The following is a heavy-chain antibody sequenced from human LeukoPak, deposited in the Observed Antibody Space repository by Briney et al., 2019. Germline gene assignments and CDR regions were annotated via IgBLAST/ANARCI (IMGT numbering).Heavy chain of an antibody. D-gene: IGHD4-11*01. CDR3: ARDLISGDYTFDY. V-gene: IGHV3-48*02. CDR2: ISSTGSTI. Sequence: GGSLRLSCAVPGFTFSSFSMNWVRQAPGKGLEWGSYISSTGSTIYYANSVKGRFTVSRDNAKDSLYLQLNNLRDEDTAVYYCARDLISGDYTFDYWGQGALVAVSS. J-gene: IGHJ4*02. CDR1: GFTFSSFS.